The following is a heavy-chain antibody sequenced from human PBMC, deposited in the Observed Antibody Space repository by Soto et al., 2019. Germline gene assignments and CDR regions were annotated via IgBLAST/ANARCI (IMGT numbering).Heavy chain of an antibody. CDR1: GYSFTSYW. V-gene: IGHV5-51*01. D-gene: IGHD3-22*01. CDR3: ARRVVVTLDAFDI. CDR2: IYPGDSDT. Sequence: GESLKISCTGSGYSFTSYWIGWVRQMPGKGLEWMGIIYPGDSDTRYSPSFQGQVTISADKSISTAYLQWSSLKASDTAMYYCARRVVVTLDAFDIWGQGTMVTVSS. J-gene: IGHJ3*02.